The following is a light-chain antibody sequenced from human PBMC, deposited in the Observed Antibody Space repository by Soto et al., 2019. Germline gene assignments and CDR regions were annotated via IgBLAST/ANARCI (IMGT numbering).Light chain of an antibody. V-gene: IGKV3-11*01. CDR1: QSVGSQ. J-gene: IGKJ4*01. CDR3: QQRSDWPLT. CDR2: EAS. Sequence: DIVLTLSPGTLSLSPGERATLSCRASQSVGSQLAWYQQKPGQAPRLLIYEASNRATGIPARFSGSGSGTDFTLTISSLEPEDFALYYCQQRSDWPLTFGGGTQVEIK.